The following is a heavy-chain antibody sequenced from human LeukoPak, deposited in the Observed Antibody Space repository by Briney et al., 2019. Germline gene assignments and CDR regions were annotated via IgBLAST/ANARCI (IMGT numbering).Heavy chain of an antibody. V-gene: IGHV4-39*07. CDR3: ARVTGYMIEDYFDY. CDR1: GGSISSSNYY. D-gene: IGHD3-22*01. Sequence: SETLSLTCTVSGGSISSSNYYWGWIRQPPGKGLEWIGSIYYSGSTYYNASLKSRVTISVDTSKNQFSLKLRSVTAADTAVYYCARVTGYMIEDYFDYWGQGTLVTVSS. CDR2: IYYSGST. J-gene: IGHJ4*02.